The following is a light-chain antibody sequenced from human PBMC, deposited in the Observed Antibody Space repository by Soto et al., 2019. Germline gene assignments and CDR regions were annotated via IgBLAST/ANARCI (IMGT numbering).Light chain of an antibody. V-gene: IGLV1-51*01. CDR1: SSNIGGNS. J-gene: IGLJ1*01. CDR3: GSWDSSLSAYV. CDR2: DDN. Sequence: SVLPQPPSVYAVPGQKVTISYSGSSSNIGGNSVSWYQQLPGTAPKLLIYDDNKRPSGIPDRFSGSKSGTSATLGITGFQTGDEADYYCGSWDSSLSAYVFGTGNKFTVL.